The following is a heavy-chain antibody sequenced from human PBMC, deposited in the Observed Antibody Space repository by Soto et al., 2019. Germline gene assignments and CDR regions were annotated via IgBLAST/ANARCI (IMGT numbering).Heavy chain of an antibody. CDR1: GFTFSSYA. CDR3: AKGKGDCSGGSCSHFDH. CDR2: ISGSGGST. J-gene: IGHJ4*02. Sequence: EVQLLESGGGLVQPGGSLRLSCAASGFTFSSYAMSWVRQAPGKWLEWVSAISGSGGSTYYADSGKGRFTISRDNSKNTLYLQMSSLRAEDTAVYYCAKGKGDCSGGSCSHFDHWGQGTLVTVSS. D-gene: IGHD2-15*01. V-gene: IGHV3-23*01.